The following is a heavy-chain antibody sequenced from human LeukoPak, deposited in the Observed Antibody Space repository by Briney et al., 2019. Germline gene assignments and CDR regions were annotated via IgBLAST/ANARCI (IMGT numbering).Heavy chain of an antibody. CDR2: INWNGSST. CDR3: ARDLCRAFDY. Sequence: RAGGSLRLSCAVSGFTFDDYGMNWVRQRPGKGLEWVSSINWNGSSTDYEDSVRGRFTISRDNAKNSLYLQMNSLRAEDTAFYYCARDLCRAFDYWGPGTLVTVSS. D-gene: IGHD2-21*01. J-gene: IGHJ4*02. V-gene: IGHV3-20*04. CDR1: GFTFDDYG.